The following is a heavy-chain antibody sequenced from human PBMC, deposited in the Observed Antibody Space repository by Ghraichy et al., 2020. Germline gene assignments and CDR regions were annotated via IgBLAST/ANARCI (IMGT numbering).Heavy chain of an antibody. V-gene: IGHV3-21*06. CDR3: ARVSKGY. CDR1: GFNFSTFT. D-gene: IGHD4-11*01. J-gene: IGHJ4*02. Sequence: SCVGSGFNFSTFTLNWVRQAPGRGLEWVSSISGKGGNIHYADSVRGRFTISRDNAKNSVYLQMNSLRADDTALYYCARVSKGYWGQGTFVTVSS. CDR2: ISGKGGNI.